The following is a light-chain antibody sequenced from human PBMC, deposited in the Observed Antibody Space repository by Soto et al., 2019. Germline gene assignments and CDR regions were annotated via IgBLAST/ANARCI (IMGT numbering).Light chain of an antibody. CDR3: QQYCSTPWT. CDR1: QSVLYSSNNKNY. V-gene: IGKV4-1*01. CDR2: WAS. J-gene: IGKJ1*01. Sequence: DIVMTQSPASLAVSLGERATINCKSSQSVLYSSNNKNYLAWYQQKPGQPPKLLIYWASTRESGVPDRFSGSGSGTDFTLTISSLQAEDVAVYYCQQYCSTPWTFGQGTKVEIK.